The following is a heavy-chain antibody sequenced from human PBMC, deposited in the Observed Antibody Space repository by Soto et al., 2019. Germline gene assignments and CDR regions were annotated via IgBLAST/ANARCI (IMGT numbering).Heavy chain of an antibody. CDR3: ARTLDLGGSAGTNWFDP. CDR2: IYHRGTS. CDR1: GGSISSGAYS. D-gene: IGHD2-15*01. V-gene: IGHV4-30-2*01. Sequence: LSLTCTVSGGSISSGAYSWSWIRLPPGKRLEWIGYIYHRGTSHYNPSLKSRVTMSVDRSRNQFSLNLRSVTAADTAVYYCARTLDLGGSAGTNWFDPWGQGTLVTVSS. J-gene: IGHJ5*02.